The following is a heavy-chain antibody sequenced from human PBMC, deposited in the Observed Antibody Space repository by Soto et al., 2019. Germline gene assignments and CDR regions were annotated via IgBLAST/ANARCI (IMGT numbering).Heavy chain of an antibody. D-gene: IGHD6-13*01. V-gene: IGHV1-18*01. J-gene: IGHJ4*02. CDR1: GYTFTTYG. CDR3: ARVSIALEYSTTPFDY. CDR2: TSGHNGNA. Sequence: HVQLVQSGAEVRKPGDSVKVSCKASGYTFTTYGITWVRQAPGQGLEWLGWTSGHNGNAEYAQKGQGRVTMTTDTSTSTAYMGLRSLRSDDTAVYYCARVSIALEYSTTPFDYWGQGTLVTVSS.